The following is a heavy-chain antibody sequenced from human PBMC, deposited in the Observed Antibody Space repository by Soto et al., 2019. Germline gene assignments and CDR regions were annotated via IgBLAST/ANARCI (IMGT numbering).Heavy chain of an antibody. Sequence: GGSLRLSCSGSGFNLSDYYMNWIRQTPVKGLEWVSSILSLESHKYYAASVMGRFSISRDNAKKSLFLQMNNLRAEDTGIYFCATGLKDASNRPSFDSWGPGTPVTVPQ. V-gene: IGHV3-11*01. CDR3: ATGLKDASNRPSFDS. CDR1: GFNLSDYY. J-gene: IGHJ4*02. D-gene: IGHD3-16*01. CDR2: ILSLESHK.